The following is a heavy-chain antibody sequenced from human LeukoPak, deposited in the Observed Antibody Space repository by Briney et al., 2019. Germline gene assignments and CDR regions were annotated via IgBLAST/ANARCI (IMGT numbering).Heavy chain of an antibody. Sequence: GGSLRLSCAASGFTFSSYCINWVRQAPGKGLEWVSSISSSSTYIYYADSVKGRFTISRDNAKNSLYLQMNSLRAEDTALYYCAKDMDYYGSGTSPNWFDPWGQGTLVTVSS. CDR1: GFTFSSYC. J-gene: IGHJ5*02. D-gene: IGHD3-10*01. V-gene: IGHV3-21*04. CDR2: ISSSSTYI. CDR3: AKDMDYYGSGTSPNWFDP.